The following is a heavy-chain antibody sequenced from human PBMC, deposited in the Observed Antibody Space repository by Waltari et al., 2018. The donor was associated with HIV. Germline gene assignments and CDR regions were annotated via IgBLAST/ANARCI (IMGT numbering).Heavy chain of an antibody. J-gene: IGHJ6*02. CDR2: INAGNGNT. CDR3: GREKNIPEKYHGMDV. Sequence: QVQLVPAGAEVKQPVASVTVSCQASGYTFTRYSMHWVRQAPGRRFGWMGWINAGNGNTKYSQEMQGRVTITRDTSASTAYMEMTSLRSEDTVVYYCGREKNIPEKYHGMDVWGQGTTVTVSS. CDR1: GYTFTRYS. V-gene: IGHV1-3*01.